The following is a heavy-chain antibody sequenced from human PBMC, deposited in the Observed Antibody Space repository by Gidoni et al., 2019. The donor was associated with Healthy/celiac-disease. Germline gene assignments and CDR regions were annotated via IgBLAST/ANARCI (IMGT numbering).Heavy chain of an antibody. CDR1: GFTFDDYA. V-gene: IGHV3-9*01. CDR2: ISWNSGSI. J-gene: IGHJ6*02. Sequence: EVQLVESGGGLVQPGRSLRLSCAASGFTFDDYAMHWVRQAPGKGLEWVSGISWNSGSIGYADSVKGRFTISRDNAKNSLYLQMNSLRAEDTALYYCAKDIGVVHSSGWYSGSAHGSYGMDVWGQGTTVTVSS. D-gene: IGHD6-19*01. CDR3: AKDIGVVHSSGWYSGSAHGSYGMDV.